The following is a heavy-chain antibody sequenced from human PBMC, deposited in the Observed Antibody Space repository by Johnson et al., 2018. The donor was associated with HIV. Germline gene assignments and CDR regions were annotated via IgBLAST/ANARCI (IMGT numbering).Heavy chain of an antibody. Sequence: VQLVESGGGLVQPGGSLRLSCAASGFTVSSNYMSWVRQAPGKGLEWVSVIYSGGSTYYADSVKGRFTISSDNPKNTLYLQMNSLRAEDTAVYYCARDPDYYDSSGYYYPGAFDIWGQGTMVTVSS. CDR3: ARDPDYYDSSGYYYPGAFDI. CDR2: IYSGGST. V-gene: IGHV3-66*01. D-gene: IGHD3-22*01. CDR1: GFTVSSNY. J-gene: IGHJ3*02.